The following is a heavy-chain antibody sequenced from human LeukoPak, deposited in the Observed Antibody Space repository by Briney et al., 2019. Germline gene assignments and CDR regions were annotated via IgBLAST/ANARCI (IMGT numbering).Heavy chain of an antibody. CDR1: GFTFRNFG. CDR3: ASGGPDQWEIRSGSFDS. V-gene: IGHV3-21*06. CDR2: ISTSGSYI. J-gene: IGHJ4*02. Sequence: GALRLSCVTSGFTSGFTFRNFGMSWVRQAPGQGLEWVSSISTSGSYIYYADSVEGRFTISRDNARNLLYLQMNSLRAEDTAVYYCASGGPDQWEIRSGSFDSWGLGTLVIVSS. D-gene: IGHD1-26*01.